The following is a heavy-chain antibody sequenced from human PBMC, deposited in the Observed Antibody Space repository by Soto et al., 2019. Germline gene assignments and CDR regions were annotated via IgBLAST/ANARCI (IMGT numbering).Heavy chain of an antibody. J-gene: IGHJ2*01. CDR2: INSDGSST. CDR1: GFTFSSYW. Sequence: EVQLVESGGGLVQPGGSLRLSCAASGFTFSSYWMHWVRQAPGKGLVWVSRINSDGSSTSYADSVKGRVTISRDNAKNTLYRQRNSLGAEDTAVYDCARGGSLNWYFDLWGRGTLVTVSS. V-gene: IGHV3-74*01. D-gene: IGHD1-26*01. CDR3: ARGGSLNWYFDL.